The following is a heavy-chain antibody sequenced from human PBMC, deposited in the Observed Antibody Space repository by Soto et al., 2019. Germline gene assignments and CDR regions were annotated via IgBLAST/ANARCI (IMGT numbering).Heavy chain of an antibody. CDR3: AREITIFGVVMSGWFDP. CDR1: GFTFSSYE. J-gene: IGHJ5*02. CDR2: ISSSGSTI. V-gene: IGHV3-48*03. D-gene: IGHD3-3*01. Sequence: EVQLVESGGGLVQPGGSLRLSCAASGFTFSSYEMNWVRQAPGKGLEWVSYISSSGSTIYYADSVKGRFTISRDNAKNSLYLHMNSLRAEDTAVYYCAREITIFGVVMSGWFDPWGQGTLVTVSS.